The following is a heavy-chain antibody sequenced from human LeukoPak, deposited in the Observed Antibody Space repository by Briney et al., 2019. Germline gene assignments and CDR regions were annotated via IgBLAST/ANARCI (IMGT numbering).Heavy chain of an antibody. CDR2: IRQDGSEK. Sequence: GGSLRLSCAASGFTFSSYAMSWVRQAPGKGPEWVASIRQDGSEKTYVDSVKGRFTISRDNTKNSLSLQLNGLRAEDTAVYYCARDGTAAGLYFDLWGQGTLVTVSS. CDR3: ARDGTAAGLYFDL. J-gene: IGHJ4*01. D-gene: IGHD6-13*01. V-gene: IGHV3-7*01. CDR1: GFTFSSYA.